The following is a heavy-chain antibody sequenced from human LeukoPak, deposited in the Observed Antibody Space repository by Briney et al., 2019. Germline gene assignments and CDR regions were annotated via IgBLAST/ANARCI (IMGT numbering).Heavy chain of an antibody. CDR2: ISGSGGST. CDR1: GFTFSSYA. J-gene: IGHJ4*02. D-gene: IGHD7-27*01. Sequence: PGGSLRLSCAASGFTFSSYAMSWVRQAPGKGLEWVSAISGSGGSTYYADSVKGRFTIFRDNAKNSLYLQMNSLRAEDTAVYYCARDQLGIEDYWGQGTLVTVSS. CDR3: ARDQLGIEDY. V-gene: IGHV3-23*01.